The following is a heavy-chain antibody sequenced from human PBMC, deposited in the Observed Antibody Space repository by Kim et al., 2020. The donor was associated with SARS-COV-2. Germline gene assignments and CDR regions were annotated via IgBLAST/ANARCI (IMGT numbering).Heavy chain of an antibody. CDR2: FDPEDGET. CDR3: ATDRHSSSWKTLFDY. V-gene: IGHV1-24*01. CDR1: GYTLTELS. Sequence: ASVKVSCKVSGYTLTELSMHWVRQAPGKGLEWMGGFDPEDGETIYAQKFQGRVTMTEDTSTDTAYMELSSLRSEDTAVYYCATDRHSSSWKTLFDYWGQGTLVTVSS. J-gene: IGHJ4*02. D-gene: IGHD6-13*01.